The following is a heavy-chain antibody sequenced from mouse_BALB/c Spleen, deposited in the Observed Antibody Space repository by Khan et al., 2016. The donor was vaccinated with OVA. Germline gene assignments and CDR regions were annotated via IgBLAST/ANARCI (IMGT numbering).Heavy chain of an antibody. V-gene: IGHV3-2*02. J-gene: IGHJ4*01. Sequence: EVQLRESGPGLVKPSQSLSLTCTVAGYSITSDYAWNWIRQFPGNKLEWMGYISYSGSTGYNPSLKSRISITRDTSKNQFFLQLNSVTTEDTATYYCASELGRYYAMDYWGQGTSVTVSS. CDR1: GYSITSDYA. CDR2: ISYSGST. D-gene: IGHD4-1*01. CDR3: ASELGRYYAMDY.